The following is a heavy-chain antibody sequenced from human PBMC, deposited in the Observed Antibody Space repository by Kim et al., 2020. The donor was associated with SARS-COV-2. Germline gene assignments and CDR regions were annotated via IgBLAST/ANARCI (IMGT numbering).Heavy chain of an antibody. J-gene: IGHJ6*01. CDR2: VSYDGSKK. D-gene: IGHD3-10*01. CDR3: AKSSGRVAVWYYYYTMDV. V-gene: IGHV3-30*18. CDR1: GFNFRSYG. Sequence: GGSLRLSCAASGFNFRSYGMHWVRQAPGKGLEWVAVVSYDGSKKYYADSVKGRFTISKDNSNNTLYLEMNGLRADDTAVYYCAKSSGRVAVWYYYYTMDV.